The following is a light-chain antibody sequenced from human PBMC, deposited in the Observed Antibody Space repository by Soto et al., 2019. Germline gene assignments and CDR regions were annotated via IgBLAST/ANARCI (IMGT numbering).Light chain of an antibody. Sequence: EIVMTQSPATLSVSPGERATLSCRASQSVSTNLAWYQQKPGQAPRLLIYGASTRDTGIPARFSGSGSGTEFTLTICSLQSEDFAVYYCQQYNNWPRTFGQGTKVESK. CDR3: QQYNNWPRT. V-gene: IGKV3-15*01. J-gene: IGKJ1*01. CDR1: QSVSTN. CDR2: GAS.